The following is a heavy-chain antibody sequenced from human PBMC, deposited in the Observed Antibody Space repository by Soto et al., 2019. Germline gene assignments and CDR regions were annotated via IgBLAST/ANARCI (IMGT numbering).Heavy chain of an antibody. CDR1: GGTFSRST. V-gene: IGHV1-69*02. D-gene: IGHD3-10*01. J-gene: IGHJ4*02. CDR2: TIPILSMS. CDR3: ETNYSSGSAHFDN. Sequence: QVVQSGAEVKKPGSSLRVSCTASGGTFSRSTLSWVRQSPGQALEWMGRTIPILSMSDYAQKLQGRVNMTADKSASTEYMKLSRLRSEHAAVYYCETNYSSGSAHFDNWGQGTLVTVSS.